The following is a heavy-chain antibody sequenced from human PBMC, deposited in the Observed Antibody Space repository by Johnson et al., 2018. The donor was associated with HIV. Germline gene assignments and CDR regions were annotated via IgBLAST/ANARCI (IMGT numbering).Heavy chain of an antibody. J-gene: IGHJ3*02. V-gene: IGHV3-20*04. D-gene: IGHD3-10*01. Sequence: VQLVESGGGVVQPGGPLRLSCAASGFTFSSYWMSWVRQVPGKGLVWVSGLNWNGGNTSYADSVKGRFTISRDNAKNSLYLQMNSLRAEDTALYYCARERSLVRGVMPGAFDIWGQGTMVTVSS. CDR3: ARERSLVRGVMPGAFDI. CDR1: GFTFSSYW. CDR2: LNWNGGNT.